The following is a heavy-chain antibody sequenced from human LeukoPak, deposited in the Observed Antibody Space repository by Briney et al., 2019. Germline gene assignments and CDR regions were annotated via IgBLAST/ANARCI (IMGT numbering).Heavy chain of an antibody. J-gene: IGHJ6*02. CDR2: FYTSGST. D-gene: IGHD4-11*01. Sequence: SETLSLTCTVSGGSISDYYWSWIRQPAGKGLEWIGRFYTSGSTNYNPSLKSRVTMSVDTSKNQFSLRLSSVTAADTAVCYCARERDYSNAYVMDVWGQGTTVTVSS. CDR1: GGSISDYY. CDR3: ARERDYSNAYVMDV. V-gene: IGHV4-4*07.